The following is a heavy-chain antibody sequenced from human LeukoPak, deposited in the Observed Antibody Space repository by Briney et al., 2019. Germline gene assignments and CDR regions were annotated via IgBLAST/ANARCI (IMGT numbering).Heavy chain of an antibody. D-gene: IGHD2-15*01. J-gene: IGHJ6*03. CDR1: GFTFDDYW. V-gene: IGHV3-7*03. CDR2: INQDGSEK. Sequence: AGGSLRLSCGASGFTFDDYWMSWVRQAPGQGLEWVANINQDGSEKYYLDSAKGRFTISRDNARNSPYLQIDSLRGEDTAVYYCAKATRGTSLRFAYYYYYIDVWGKGTTVTVSS. CDR3: AKATRGTSLRFAYYYYYIDV.